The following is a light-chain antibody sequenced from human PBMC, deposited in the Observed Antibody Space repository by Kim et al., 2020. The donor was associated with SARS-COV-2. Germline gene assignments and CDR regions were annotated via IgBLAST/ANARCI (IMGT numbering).Light chain of an antibody. CDR2: DAA. CDR1: RDVGIS. V-gene: IGKV3-11*01. J-gene: IGKJ4*01. Sequence: PGESPTLSCRASRDVGISLAWDQQTPGHSPRLLIYDAAIRAAGIPDRFSGSGSGTDFTLTIGSLAPEDFAIYYCQQRGNWPPALTFGGGTKVDIK. CDR3: QQRGNWPPALT.